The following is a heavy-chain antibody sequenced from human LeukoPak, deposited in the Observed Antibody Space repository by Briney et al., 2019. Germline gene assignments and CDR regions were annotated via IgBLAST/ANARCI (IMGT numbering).Heavy chain of an antibody. J-gene: IGHJ4*02. D-gene: IGHD6-13*01. CDR1: GFTFDDYA. CDR3: AKDLGYSSSPAF. V-gene: IGHV3-43*02. Sequence: GGSLRLSCAASGFTFDDYAMHWVRQAPGKGLEWVSLISADGTIYYADSVRGRFTISRDNNKNSLYLQMNSLRTEDTALYYCAKDLGYSSSPAFWGQGTLVTVSS. CDR2: ISADGTI.